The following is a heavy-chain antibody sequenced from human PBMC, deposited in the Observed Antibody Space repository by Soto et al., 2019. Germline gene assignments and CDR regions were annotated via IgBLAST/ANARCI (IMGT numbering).Heavy chain of an antibody. CDR1: GGSISSYY. CDR3: ARGGYSSFGY. V-gene: IGHV4-59*01. Sequence: SETLSLTCTVSGGSISSYYWSWIRQPPGKGLEWIGYIYYSGSTNYNPSLKSRVTISVDTSKNQFSLKLSSATAADTAVYYCARGGYSSFGYWGQGTLVTVSS. D-gene: IGHD2-15*01. J-gene: IGHJ4*02. CDR2: IYYSGST.